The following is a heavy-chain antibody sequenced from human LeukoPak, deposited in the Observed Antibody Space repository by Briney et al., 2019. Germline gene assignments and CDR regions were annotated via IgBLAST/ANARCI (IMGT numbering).Heavy chain of an antibody. Sequence: PSETLSLTCTVSGGSIRSGSHYWAWIRQPPGKGLEWIGSIYYSGRTYYHPSLENRVTISIDTSKNHFSLKLSSLSAADTSVYYCAKRDDSGGNLVDLWGQGTLVTVS. J-gene: IGHJ4*02. CDR1: GGSIRSGSHY. V-gene: IGHV4-39*02. D-gene: IGHD3-22*01. CDR3: AKRDDSGGNLVDL. CDR2: IYYSGRT.